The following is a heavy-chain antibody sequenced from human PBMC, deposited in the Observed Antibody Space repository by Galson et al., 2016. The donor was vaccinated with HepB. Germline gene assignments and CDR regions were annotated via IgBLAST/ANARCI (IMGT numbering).Heavy chain of an antibody. CDR2: MYSSGGT. Sequence: TXXXTCTVXXXSIXXXSXXXSWXXXHPGXXLXXIGYMYSSGGTYXXPSLKSRVTILVDTSKNQFSLKLSSVTAADTAVYYXARATYLWFDPWSQGTLVTXXS. V-gene: IGHV4-31*03. CDR1: XXSIXXXSXX. J-gene: IGHJ5*02. CDR3: ARATYLWFDP.